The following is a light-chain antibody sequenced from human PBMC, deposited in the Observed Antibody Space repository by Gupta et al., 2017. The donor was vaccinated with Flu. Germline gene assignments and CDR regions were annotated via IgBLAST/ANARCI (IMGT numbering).Light chain of an antibody. Sequence: GERATLSCRASRTVASYLAWYQQKPGQAPRLLISDASNRATAIPARFSGSGSGTDFTLTISSLQPEDFALYYCQQRISWPITFGQGTRLEIK. CDR2: DAS. V-gene: IGKV3-11*01. CDR3: QQRISWPIT. CDR1: RTVASY. J-gene: IGKJ5*01.